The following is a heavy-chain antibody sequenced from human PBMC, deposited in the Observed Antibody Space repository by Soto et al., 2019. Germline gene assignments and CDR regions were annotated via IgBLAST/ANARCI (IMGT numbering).Heavy chain of an antibody. D-gene: IGHD6-19*01. Sequence: GGSLRLSCAASGFTFSSYGMHWVRQAPGKGLEWVAVISYDGSNKYYADSVKGRFTISRDNSKNTLYLQMNSLRAEDTAVYYCAKNPDSGWYGHFDYWGQGTLVTVSS. CDR1: GFTFSSYG. J-gene: IGHJ4*02. CDR2: ISYDGSNK. CDR3: AKNPDSGWYGHFDY. V-gene: IGHV3-30*18.